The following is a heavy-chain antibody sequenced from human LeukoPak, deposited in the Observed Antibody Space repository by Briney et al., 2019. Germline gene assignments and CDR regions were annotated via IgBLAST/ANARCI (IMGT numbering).Heavy chain of an antibody. J-gene: IGHJ4*02. CDR3: AGRGDGNLYYFDH. D-gene: IGHD5-24*01. CDR1: GFTFSSYW. Sequence: GFLRLSCAASGFTFSSYWMSWVRQAPGKGLEWVANIKQDGGEKYYVDSVKGRFTISRDNAKNSLYLQMNSLRPEDTAVYYCAGRGDGNLYYFDHWGQGTLVTASS. V-gene: IGHV3-7*04. CDR2: IKQDGGEK.